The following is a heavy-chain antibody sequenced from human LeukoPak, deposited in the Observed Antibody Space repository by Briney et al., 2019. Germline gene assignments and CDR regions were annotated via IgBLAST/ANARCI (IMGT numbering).Heavy chain of an antibody. CDR2: ISNSGGNT. Sequence: PGGSLRLSCAASGFTFSSYAMSWVRRAPGKGLEWVSAISNSGGNTNYADSVKGRLTISRDNSKNTLYLQMNSLRAEDTAVYYCAKRSCSGGSCNFDYWGQGTLVTVSS. CDR1: GFTFSSYA. V-gene: IGHV3-23*01. J-gene: IGHJ4*02. CDR3: AKRSCSGGSCNFDY. D-gene: IGHD2-15*01.